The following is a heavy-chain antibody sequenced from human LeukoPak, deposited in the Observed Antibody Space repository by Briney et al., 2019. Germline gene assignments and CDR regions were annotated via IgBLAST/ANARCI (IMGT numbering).Heavy chain of an antibody. CDR1: GFTFNAYA. J-gene: IGHJ6*02. CDR3: ARDLHYYLAMDL. V-gene: IGHV3-23*01. Sequence: PGGSLRVCCEASGFTFNAYAMTWVRQAPRKGLEWVSSVGSDNKPHYSESVKGRFAISRDNSKSMLFLQLNSLRAEDTALYYCARDLHYYLAMDLWGQGTTVTVSS. CDR2: VGSDNKP.